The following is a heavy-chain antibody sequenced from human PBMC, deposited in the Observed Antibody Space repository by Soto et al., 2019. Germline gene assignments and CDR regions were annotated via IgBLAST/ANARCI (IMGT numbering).Heavy chain of an antibody. J-gene: IGHJ4*02. CDR3: ARVRTGTFDY. Sequence: ASVKVSCKASGYTFTSYGISWVRQAPGQGLEWMGIINPSGGSTSYAQKFQGRVTMTRDTSTSTVYMELSSLRSEDTAVYYCARVRTGTFDYWGQGTLVTVSS. CDR1: GYTFTSYG. CDR2: INPSGGST. D-gene: IGHD1-1*01. V-gene: IGHV1-46*01.